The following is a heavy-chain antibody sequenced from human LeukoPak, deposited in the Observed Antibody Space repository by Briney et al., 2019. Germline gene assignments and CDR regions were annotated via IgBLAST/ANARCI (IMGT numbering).Heavy chain of an antibody. CDR2: IYYSGST. CDR3: ARQSASDYYDSSDSFDY. V-gene: IGHV4-59*01. J-gene: IGHJ4*02. Sequence: SETLSLTCTVSGGSISSYYWSWIRQPPGKGLEWIGYIYYSGSTIYNPSLKSRVTISVDTSKNQFSLKLSSVTAADTAVYYCARQSASDYYDSSDSFDYWGQGTLVTVSS. D-gene: IGHD3-22*01. CDR1: GGSISSYY.